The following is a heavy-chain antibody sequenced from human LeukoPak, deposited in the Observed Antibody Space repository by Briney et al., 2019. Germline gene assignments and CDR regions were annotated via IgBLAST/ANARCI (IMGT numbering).Heavy chain of an antibody. CDR1: GFTFSSYA. V-gene: IGHV3-23*01. CDR3: AKSNNYGSGSYYNLHYYYYGMDV. D-gene: IGHD3-10*01. J-gene: IGHJ6*02. Sequence: GGSLRLSCAASGFTFSSYAMSWVRQAPGKGLEWVSALSDSGGSTYYADSVKGRFTISRDNSKNTLYLQMNSLRAEDTAVYYCAKSNNYGSGSYYNLHYYYYGMDVWGQGTTVTVSS. CDR2: LSDSGGST.